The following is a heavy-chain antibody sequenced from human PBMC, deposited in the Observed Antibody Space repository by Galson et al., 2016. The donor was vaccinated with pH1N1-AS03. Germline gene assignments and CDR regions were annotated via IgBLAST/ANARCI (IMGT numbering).Heavy chain of an antibody. J-gene: IGHJ4*02. D-gene: IGHD3-22*01. CDR3: ARERAVYYDSSGYYLDY. V-gene: IGHV1-3*03. Sequence: SVKVSCKASGYTFTTNVLHWVRQAPGQRLEWMGWINAGNGNTKYSREFQGRVTITRDTSASTAYMELSSLRSEDMAVYYCARERAVYYDSSGYYLDYWGQGTPVTVSS. CDR1: GYTFTTNV. CDR2: INAGNGNT.